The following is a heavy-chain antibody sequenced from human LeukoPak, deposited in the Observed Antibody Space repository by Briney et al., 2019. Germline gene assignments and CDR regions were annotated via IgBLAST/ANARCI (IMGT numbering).Heavy chain of an antibody. J-gene: IGHJ4*02. D-gene: IGHD1-26*01. V-gene: IGHV4-38-2*02. Sequence: SETLSLTCTVSGYSISSDSYWGWIRQPPGRGLEWIGTFYRSGSTYYNPSLRSRVTISVDTSKNQFSLKLNSVTAADTAMYYCAKSGGYGLIDYWGQGTLVTVSS. CDR3: AKSGGYGLIDY. CDR2: FYRSGST. CDR1: GYSISSDSY.